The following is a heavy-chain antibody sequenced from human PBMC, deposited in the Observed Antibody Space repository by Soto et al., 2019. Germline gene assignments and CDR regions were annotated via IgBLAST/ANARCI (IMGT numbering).Heavy chain of an antibody. J-gene: IGHJ3*02. Sequence: SETLSLTCTVSGGSIGSYYWSWIRQPPGKGLEWIGYIYYSGSTNYNPSLKSRVTISVDTSKNQFSLKLSSVTAADTAVYYCARVNQLLYDDAFDIWGQGTMVTVSS. CDR2: IYYSGST. V-gene: IGHV4-59*01. D-gene: IGHD2-2*02. CDR3: ARVNQLLYDDAFDI. CDR1: GGSIGSYY.